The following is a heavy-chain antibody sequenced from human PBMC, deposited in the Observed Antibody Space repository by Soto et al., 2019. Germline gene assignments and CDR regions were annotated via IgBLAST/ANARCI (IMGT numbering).Heavy chain of an antibody. D-gene: IGHD4-17*01. CDR2: IYHSGST. CDR3: ARDDYGDSSYYYYGMDV. J-gene: IGHJ6*02. CDR1: GYSIRSGYY. Sequence: SETLSLTCAVSGYSIRSGYYWGWIRQPPGKGLEGIGSIYHSGSTYYNPSLKRRVTISVDTSKNQFSLKLSSVTAADTAVYYCARDDYGDSSYYYYGMDVWGQGTPVTVSS. V-gene: IGHV4-38-2*02.